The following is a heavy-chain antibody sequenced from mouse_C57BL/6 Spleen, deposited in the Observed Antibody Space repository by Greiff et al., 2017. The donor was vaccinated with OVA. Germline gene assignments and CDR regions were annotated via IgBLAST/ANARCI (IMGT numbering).Heavy chain of an antibody. CDR1: GFTFSDYG. D-gene: IGHD2-5*01. J-gene: IGHJ1*03. CDR2: ISSGSSTI. CDR3: ARPYYSNYEGYFDV. Sequence: EVQLVESGGGLVKPGGSLKLSCAASGFTFSDYGMHWVRQAPEKGLEWVAYISSGSSTIYYDDPVKGRFTIARDNAKNTLSLQMTSLRSEDTAMSYCARPYYSNYEGYFDVWGTGTTVTVSS. V-gene: IGHV5-17*01.